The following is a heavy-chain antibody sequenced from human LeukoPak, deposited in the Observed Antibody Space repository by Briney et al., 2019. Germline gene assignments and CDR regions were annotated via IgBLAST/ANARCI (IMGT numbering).Heavy chain of an antibody. Sequence: SETLSPTCGVSVGSILITNWWGWVRQPPGKGLEWIGEVHLNGATNYNPSVEGRVTMSIDTSNNHLSLDVNSVTAAHTAMYYCQTENGSFSPSGFWGQGTLVTVSS. V-gene: IGHV4-4*02. D-gene: IGHD2-8*01. J-gene: IGHJ1*01. CDR1: VGSILITNW. CDR2: VHLNGAT. CDR3: QTENGSFSPSGF.